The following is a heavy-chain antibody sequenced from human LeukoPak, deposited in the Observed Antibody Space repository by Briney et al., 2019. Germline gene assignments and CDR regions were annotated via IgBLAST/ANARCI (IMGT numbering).Heavy chain of an antibody. CDR1: GFTLSSYE. V-gene: IGHV3-66*01. CDR3: AKDRPTVYSSSWLHFLDS. CDR2: IYSGGST. Sequence: PGGSLRLSCAASGFTLSSYEMNWVRQAPGKGLEWVSVIYSGGSTYYADSVKGRFTISRDNSKNTLYLQMNSLRADDTAVYYCAKDRPTVYSSSWLHFLDSWGQGTLVTVSS. D-gene: IGHD6-13*01. J-gene: IGHJ4*02.